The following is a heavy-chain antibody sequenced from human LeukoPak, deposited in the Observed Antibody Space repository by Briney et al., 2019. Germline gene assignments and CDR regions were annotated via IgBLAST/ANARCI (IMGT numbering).Heavy chain of an antibody. CDR2: ISSSGRTM. CDR1: GFIFSSYE. J-gene: IGHJ6*03. CDR3: AKASAPKHYYYYYMDV. Sequence: PGGSLRLSCAASGFIFSSYEMSWVRQAPGKGLEWVSYISSSGRTMYYADSVKGRFTISRDNSKNTLYLQMNSLRAEDTAVYYCAKASAPKHYYYYYMDVWGKGTTVTVSS. D-gene: IGHD3-10*01. V-gene: IGHV3-48*03.